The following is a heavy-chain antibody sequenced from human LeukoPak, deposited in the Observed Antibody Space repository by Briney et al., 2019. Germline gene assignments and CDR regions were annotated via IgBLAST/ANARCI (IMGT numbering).Heavy chain of an antibody. J-gene: IGHJ4*02. CDR3: ARVDIGYCSGGSCPDY. V-gene: IGHV4-30-2*01. CDR2: IYHSGST. Sequence: KASETLSLTCAVSGGSISSGDYSWSWIRQPPGKGLEWIGYIYHSGSTYYNPSLKSRVTISVDRSKNQFSLRLSSVTAADTAVYYCARVDIGYCSGGSCPDYWGQGTLVTVSS. D-gene: IGHD2-15*01. CDR1: GGSISSGDYS.